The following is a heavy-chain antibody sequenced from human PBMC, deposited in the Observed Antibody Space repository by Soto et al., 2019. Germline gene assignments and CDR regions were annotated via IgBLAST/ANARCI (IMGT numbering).Heavy chain of an antibody. CDR1: GGSFGTYY. CDR2: MYYTGNT. CDR3: ARYFDWTKDFDI. J-gene: IGHJ3*02. D-gene: IGHD3-9*01. V-gene: IGHV4-59*01. Sequence: SETLSLTCTVSGGSFGTYYWSWIRQPPGKGLEWIGYMYYTGNTNYNPSLKSRVTISVDTSKNQYSLKLRSVTAADTAVYFCARYFDWTKDFDIWGQGTMVT.